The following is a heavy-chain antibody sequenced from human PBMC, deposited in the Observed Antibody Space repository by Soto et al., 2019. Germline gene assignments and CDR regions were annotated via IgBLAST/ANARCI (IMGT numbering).Heavy chain of an antibody. CDR2: ISGRGVDT. D-gene: IGHD2-21*02. CDR1: VFTFSSHA. CDR3: AKDQTDVTLFDY. J-gene: IGHJ4*02. Sequence: GGSLRLSCAASVFTFSSHAMSWVRQAPGKGLEWVSTISGRGVDTLYADSVKGRFTISRDNSRNTLYLQVNSLRAEDTAVYYCAKDQTDVTLFDYWGQGPLVTVSS. V-gene: IGHV3-23*01.